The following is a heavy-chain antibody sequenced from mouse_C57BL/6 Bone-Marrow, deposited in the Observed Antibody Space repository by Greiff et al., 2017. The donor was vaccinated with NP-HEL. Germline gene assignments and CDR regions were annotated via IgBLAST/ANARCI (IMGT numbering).Heavy chain of an antibody. Sequence: QVQLQQPGAELVKPGASVKMSCKASGYTFTSYWITWVKQRPGQGLEWIGDIYPGSGSTNYNEKFKSQATLTVDTSSSTAYMQLSSLTSEDSAVDCCARVITTVVEDYWGQGTTLTVSS. CDR1: GYTFTSYW. V-gene: IGHV1-55*01. J-gene: IGHJ2*01. D-gene: IGHD1-1*01. CDR3: ARVITTVVEDY. CDR2: IYPGSGST.